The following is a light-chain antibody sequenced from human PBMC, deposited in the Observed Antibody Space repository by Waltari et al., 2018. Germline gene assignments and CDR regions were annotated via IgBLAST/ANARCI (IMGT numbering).Light chain of an antibody. V-gene: IGKV3-11*01. CDR1: QSVSNF. J-gene: IGKJ4*01. CDR2: HAS. Sequence: EIVLTQSPATLSLSPGERATLSCRASQSVSNFLAWYQQKPGQAPRLLIYHASNRATGIPDRFSGRVSGTDFTLTISSLESGDSAVYYCQQRANWPPLTFGGGTRVEI. CDR3: QQRANWPPLT.